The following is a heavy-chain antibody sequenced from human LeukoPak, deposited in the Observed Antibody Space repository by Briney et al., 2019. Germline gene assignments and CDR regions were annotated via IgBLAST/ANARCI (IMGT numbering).Heavy chain of an antibody. Sequence: GASVKVSCKASGYTFTSYDINWVRQATGQGLEWMGWMNPNSGNTGHAQKFQGRVTITRNTSISTAYMELSSLRSEDTAVYYCARGRGIAAPRYYYYYMDVWGKGTTVTVSS. J-gene: IGHJ6*03. CDR3: ARGRGIAAPRYYYYYMDV. CDR2: MNPNSGNT. V-gene: IGHV1-8*03. D-gene: IGHD6-13*01. CDR1: GYTFTSYD.